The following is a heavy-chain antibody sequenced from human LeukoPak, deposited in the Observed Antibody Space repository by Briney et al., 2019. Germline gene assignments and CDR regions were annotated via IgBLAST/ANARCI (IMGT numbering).Heavy chain of an antibody. J-gene: IGHJ4*02. Sequence: GESLKISCKGSGYSFTSYWIGWVRPMPGKGLEWMGIIYPGDSDTRYSPSFQGQVTISADKSISTAYLQWSSLKASDTAMYYCARRVGYCTNGVCYAHYYFDYWGQGTLVTVSS. CDR2: IYPGDSDT. CDR3: ARRVGYCTNGVCYAHYYFDY. CDR1: GYSFTSYW. V-gene: IGHV5-51*01. D-gene: IGHD2-8*01.